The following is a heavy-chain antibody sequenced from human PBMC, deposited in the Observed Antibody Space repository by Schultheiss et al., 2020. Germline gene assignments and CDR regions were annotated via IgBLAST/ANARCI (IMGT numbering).Heavy chain of an antibody. D-gene: IGHD3-3*01. J-gene: IGHJ6*02. Sequence: GGSLRLSCAASGFTFSDSAMHWVRQAPGKGLEWVSSISSSSSYIYYADSMKGRFTISRDNAKNSLYLQMNSLRAEDTAVYYCAKRLFWSGYYTYYYYGMDVWGQGTTVTVSS. CDR2: ISSSSSYI. V-gene: IGHV3-21*01. CDR3: AKRLFWSGYYTYYYYGMDV. CDR1: GFTFSDSA.